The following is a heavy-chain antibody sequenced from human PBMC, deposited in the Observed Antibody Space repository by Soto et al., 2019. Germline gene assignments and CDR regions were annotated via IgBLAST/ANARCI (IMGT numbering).Heavy chain of an antibody. CDR1: GFTFSKYG. J-gene: IGHJ4*02. CDR2: IWYDGGDR. CDR3: ARDYASSWCRSY. Sequence: QVQLVESGGGVVQSGRSLRLSCEASGFTFSKYGMHWVRQAPGKGLEWVAVIWYDGGDRWYADSVKGRVSISRDNSKNTMYLPMSNLRDEETVVYFCARDYASSWCRSYWGQGSLVASSS. D-gene: IGHD6-13*01. V-gene: IGHV3-33*01.